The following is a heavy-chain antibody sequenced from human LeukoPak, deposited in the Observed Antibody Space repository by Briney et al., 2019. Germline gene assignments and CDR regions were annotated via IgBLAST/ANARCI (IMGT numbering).Heavy chain of an antibody. Sequence: ASVKVSCKASGGTFSSYAISWVRQAPGQGLEWMGGIIPTFGTANYAQKFQGRVTITADESTSTAYMELSSLRSEDTAVYYCARVISLTTVTDDAFDIWGQGTMVTVSS. CDR1: GGTFSSYA. V-gene: IGHV1-69*13. CDR2: IIPTFGTA. J-gene: IGHJ3*02. CDR3: ARVISLTTVTDDAFDI. D-gene: IGHD4-17*01.